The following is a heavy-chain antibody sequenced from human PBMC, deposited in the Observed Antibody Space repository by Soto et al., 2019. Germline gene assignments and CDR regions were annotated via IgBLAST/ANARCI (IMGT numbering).Heavy chain of an antibody. CDR2: IWYDGSNK. CDR1: GFTFSNYG. J-gene: IGHJ4*02. V-gene: IGHV3-33*01. Sequence: QVQLVESGGGVVQPGRSLRLSCAASGFTFSNYGMHWVRQAPGKGLEWVAVIWYDGSNKYYADSVKGRFTISRDNSKNTLYLQMNSLRAXXXXXXXXXXXXXXXADYWGQGTLVTVSS. CDR3: XXXXXXXADY.